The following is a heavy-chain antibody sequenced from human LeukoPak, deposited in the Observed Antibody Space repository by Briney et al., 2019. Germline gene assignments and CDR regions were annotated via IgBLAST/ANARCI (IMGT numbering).Heavy chain of an antibody. CDR1: GFTFNTYA. CDR3: TRDDTSGPFAMEV. CDR2: IIASGVST. D-gene: IGHD5-12*01. Sequence: GGSLRLSCAASGFTFNTYAMSWVRQAPGKGLEWVSTIIASGVSTYYADSVKGRFTISRDYSKNTLYVQMNSLRAEDTALYYCTRDDTSGPFAMEVWGQGTTVTVSS. V-gene: IGHV3-23*01. J-gene: IGHJ6*02.